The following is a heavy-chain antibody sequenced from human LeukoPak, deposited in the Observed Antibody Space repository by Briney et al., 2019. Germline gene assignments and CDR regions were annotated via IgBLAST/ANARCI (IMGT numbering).Heavy chain of an antibody. Sequence: GGSLSLSCAASGNYWMHWVRQAPGKGLVWVSHINSDGSWTSYADSVKGRFTISKDNAKNTLYLQMNSLRVEDTAVYYCVRSAFHAGSGNYYDYWGQGTLVTVSS. CDR2: INSDGSWT. CDR3: VRSAFHAGSGNYYDY. D-gene: IGHD3-22*01. J-gene: IGHJ4*02. CDR1: GNYW. V-gene: IGHV3-74*01.